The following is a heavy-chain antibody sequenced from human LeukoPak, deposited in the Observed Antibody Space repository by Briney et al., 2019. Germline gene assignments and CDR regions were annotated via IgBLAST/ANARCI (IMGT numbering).Heavy chain of an antibody. CDR2: ISWNSGSI. CDR3: AKETPLMVAAKGHDAFDI. CDR1: GFTFDDYA. D-gene: IGHD2-15*01. Sequence: GRSLRLSCAASGFTFDDYAMHWVRQAPGKGLEWVSGISWNSGSIGYADSVKGRFTISRDNAKNSLYLQMNSLRAEDTALYYCAKETPLMVAAKGHDAFDIWGQGTMITVSS. V-gene: IGHV3-9*01. J-gene: IGHJ3*02.